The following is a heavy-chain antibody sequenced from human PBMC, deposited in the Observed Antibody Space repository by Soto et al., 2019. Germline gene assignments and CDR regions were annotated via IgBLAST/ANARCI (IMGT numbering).Heavy chain of an antibody. Sequence: QVKLQESGPGLVKPSETLSLTCTVSGASVSSGAYFWSWVRQPPGKGLEWIGYIYYNAITNSNPSLKSRVTILVDTSKSEISLTLNSVTAADTAVYYCARANIAAAGTIFDPWGQGVLVTVSA. D-gene: IGHD6-13*01. V-gene: IGHV4-61*08. CDR3: ARANIAAAGTIFDP. J-gene: IGHJ5*02. CDR2: IYYNAIT. CDR1: GASVSSGAYF.